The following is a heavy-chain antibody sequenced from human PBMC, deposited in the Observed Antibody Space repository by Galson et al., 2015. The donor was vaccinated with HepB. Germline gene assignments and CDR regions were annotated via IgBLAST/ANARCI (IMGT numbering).Heavy chain of an antibody. CDR1: GGSFSGYY. D-gene: IGHD3-16*02. CDR3: ARARRVMITFGGVIAFDY. Sequence: ETLSLTCAVYGGSFSGYYWSWIRQPPGKGLEWIGEINHSGSTNYNPSLKSRVTISVDTSKNQFSLKLSSVTAADTAVYYCARARRVMITFGGVIAFDYWGQGTLVTVSS. J-gene: IGHJ4*02. CDR2: INHSGST. V-gene: IGHV4-34*01.